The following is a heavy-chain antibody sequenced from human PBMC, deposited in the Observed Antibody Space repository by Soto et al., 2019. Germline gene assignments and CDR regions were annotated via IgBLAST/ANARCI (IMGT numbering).Heavy chain of an antibody. CDR3: AKTGVRSDWWEAFDV. V-gene: IGHV3-23*01. D-gene: IGHD6-19*01. CDR2: IRGAGSGT. CDR1: GFTFSSEA. Sequence: EVKLLESGGGLVQPGGSLRLSCADSGFTFSSEAMTWVRQAPGKGLEWVSVIRGAGSGTFYADSVKGRFIISRDNSKNTVFLQMNSLSAEDTAKCYCAKTGVRSDWWEAFDVWGQGAMVTVSS. J-gene: IGHJ3*01.